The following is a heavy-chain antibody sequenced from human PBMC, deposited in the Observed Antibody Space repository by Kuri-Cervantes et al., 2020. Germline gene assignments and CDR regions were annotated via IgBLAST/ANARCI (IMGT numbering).Heavy chain of an antibody. CDR3: ARDCSSAAEGCAYGMDV. J-gene: IGHJ6*02. CDR2: IWYDGSNK. V-gene: IGHV3-33*01. Sequence: GESLKISCAASGFTFSSYGMHWVRQAPGKGLEWVAVIWYDGSNKYYPGSVKGRFTISRENAKNSLYLQMNSLRAGDTAVYYCARDCSSAAEGCAYGMDVWGQGTTVTVSS. CDR1: GFTFSSYG. D-gene: IGHD2-15*01.